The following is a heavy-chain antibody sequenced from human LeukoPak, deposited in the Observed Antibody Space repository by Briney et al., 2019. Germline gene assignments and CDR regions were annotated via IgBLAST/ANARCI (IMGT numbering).Heavy chain of an antibody. CDR1: GFTFSSYG. D-gene: IGHD6-19*01. CDR3: AKAGRDVVAVAGHYYYGMDV. J-gene: IGHJ6*04. CDR2: ISYDGSNK. Sequence: PGRSLRLSCAASGFTFSSYGIHWVRQAPGKGLEWVAVISYDGSNKYYADSVKGRFTISRDNSKNTLYLQMNSLRAEDTAVYYCAKAGRDVVAVAGHYYYGMDVWGKGTTVTVSS. V-gene: IGHV3-30*18.